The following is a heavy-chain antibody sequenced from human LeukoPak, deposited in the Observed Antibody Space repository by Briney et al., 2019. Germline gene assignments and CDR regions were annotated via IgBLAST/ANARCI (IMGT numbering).Heavy chain of an antibody. J-gene: IGHJ4*02. V-gene: IGHV4-4*02. D-gene: IGHD6-13*01. CDR2: IYYSGSI. CDR1: GGSISNTNW. CDR3: ARHPEQFDY. Sequence: PSGTLSLTCGVSGGSISNTNWWSWVRQPPGKGLEWIGSIYYSGSIYYNPSLKSRVTISVDTSKNQFSLKLRSVTAADTAVYYCARHPEQFDYWGQGTLVTVSS.